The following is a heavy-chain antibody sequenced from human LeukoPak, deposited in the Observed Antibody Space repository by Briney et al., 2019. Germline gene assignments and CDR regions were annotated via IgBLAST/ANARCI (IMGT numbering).Heavy chain of an antibody. D-gene: IGHD5-18*01. V-gene: IGHV4-59*01. CDR1: GGSISSYY. CDR3: ARDGEYSSFDY. CDR2: IYYSGST. Sequence: SETLSLTCTVSGGSISSYYWSWIRQPPGKGLEWIGYIYYSGSTNYNPSLKSRVTISVDTSKNQFSLKLGSVTAADTAVYYCARDGEYSSFDYWGQGTLVTVSS. J-gene: IGHJ4*02.